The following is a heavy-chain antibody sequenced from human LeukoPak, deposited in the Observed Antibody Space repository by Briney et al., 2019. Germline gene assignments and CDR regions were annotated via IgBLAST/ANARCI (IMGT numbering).Heavy chain of an antibody. V-gene: IGHV4-39*07. J-gene: IGHJ5*02. CDR1: GGSISSSSYY. CDR3: ARGPTQYSSSWLDL. CDR2: INHSGST. D-gene: IGHD6-13*01. Sequence: SETLSLTCTVSGGSISSSSYYWGWIRQPPGKGLEWIGEINHSGSTNYNPSLKSRVTTSVDTSKNQFSLKLSSVTAADTAVYYCARGPTQYSSSWLDLWGQGTLVTVSS.